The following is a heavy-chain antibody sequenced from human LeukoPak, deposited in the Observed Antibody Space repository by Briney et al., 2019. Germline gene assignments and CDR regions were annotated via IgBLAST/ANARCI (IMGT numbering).Heavy chain of an antibody. J-gene: IGHJ4*02. V-gene: IGHV3-30-3*01. Sequence: GGSLRLSCAASRFTFSSYAMHWVRQAPGKGLEWVAVISYDGSNKYYADSVKGRFTISRDNSKNTLYLQMNSLRAEDTAVYYCATGRDLFDYWGQGTLVTVSS. CDR1: RFTFSSYA. D-gene: IGHD3-10*01. CDR2: ISYDGSNK. CDR3: ATGRDLFDY.